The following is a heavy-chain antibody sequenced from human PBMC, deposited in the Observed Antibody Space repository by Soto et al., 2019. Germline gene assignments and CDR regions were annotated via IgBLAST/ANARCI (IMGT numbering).Heavy chain of an antibody. Sequence: GGSLRLSSAASGFRFSDHYMTWTRRAPGKGLEWVTEISGDGTTTYYADSVKGRFAVSRVNAENSVYLQMNSLRAEDTAVYYCASDPYYYASGFWGQGTLVTVSS. J-gene: IGHJ4*02. CDR3: ASDPYYYASGF. CDR2: ISGDGTTT. D-gene: IGHD3-10*01. V-gene: IGHV3-11*01. CDR1: GFRFSDHY.